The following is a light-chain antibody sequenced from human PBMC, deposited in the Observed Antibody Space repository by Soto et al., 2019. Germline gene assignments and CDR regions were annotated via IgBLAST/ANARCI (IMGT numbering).Light chain of an antibody. J-gene: IGLJ1*01. CDR1: ALPTEY. CDR2: KDS. CDR3: QSADSSGTYRV. Sequence: SYELTQPPSVSVSPGQTARITCSGDALPTEYAYWYQQKPGQAPVLIIYKDSERPSGIPERFSGSSSGTTVTLTISGVQAEDEADYYCQSADSSGTYRVFGTGTKLTVL. V-gene: IGLV3-25*02.